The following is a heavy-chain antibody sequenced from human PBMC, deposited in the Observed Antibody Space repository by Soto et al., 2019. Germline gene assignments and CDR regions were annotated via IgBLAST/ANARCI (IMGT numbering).Heavy chain of an antibody. CDR1: GNSISSTNW. Sequence: QVELQESGPGLVKPSGTLSLTCAVSGNSISSTNWWSWVRQSPGKGLEWIGEIYHSGSTNYNASLKRPVTLSVDKSKTQCSLKVRSVTAADTAVYYCARDVGYHYDDSPSGQFDFWGQGTLVTVSS. CDR2: IYHSGST. V-gene: IGHV4-4*02. CDR3: ARDVGYHYDDSPSGQFDF. D-gene: IGHD3-22*01. J-gene: IGHJ4*02.